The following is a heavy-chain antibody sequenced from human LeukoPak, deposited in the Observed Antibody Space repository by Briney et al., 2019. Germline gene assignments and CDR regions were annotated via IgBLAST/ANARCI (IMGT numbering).Heavy chain of an antibody. V-gene: IGHV5-10-1*01. CDR1: GYSFTSYW. Sequence: GESLRISCKGSGYSFTSYWISWVRQMPGKGLERMGRIDPSDSYTNYSPSFQGHVTISADKSISTAYLQWSSLKASDTAMYYCASSPHYYGSGSYYNAYYFDYWGQGTLVTVSS. CDR3: ASSPHYYGSGSYYNAYYFDY. D-gene: IGHD3-10*01. J-gene: IGHJ4*02. CDR2: IDPSDSYT.